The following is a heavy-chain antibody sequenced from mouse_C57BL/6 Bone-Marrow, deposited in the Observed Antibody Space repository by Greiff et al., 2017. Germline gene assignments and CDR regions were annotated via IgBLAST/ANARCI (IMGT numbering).Heavy chain of an antibody. CDR1: GFTFSDYY. J-gene: IGHJ1*03. V-gene: IGHV5-16*01. D-gene: IGHD1-1*01. CDR2: INYDGSST. CDR3: ARELSNYYGSSSWYFDV. Sequence: EVMLVESEGGLVQPGSSMKLSCTASGFTFSDYYMAWVRQVPEKGLEWVANINYDGSSTYYLDSLKSRFIISRDNAKNILYLQMSSLKSEDTATXYCARELSNYYGSSSWYFDVWGTGTTVTVSS.